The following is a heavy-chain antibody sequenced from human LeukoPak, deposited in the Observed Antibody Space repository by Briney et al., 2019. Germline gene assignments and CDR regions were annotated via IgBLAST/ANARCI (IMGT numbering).Heavy chain of an antibody. CDR2: IYYSGST. V-gene: IGHV4-59*08. CDR3: ARGFGGYSGYDSGRNVGIFDY. CDR1: GGSISSYY. D-gene: IGHD5-12*01. J-gene: IGHJ4*02. Sequence: PSETLSLICTVSGGSISSYYWSWIRQPPGKGLEWIGYIYYSGSTYYNPSLKSRVTISVDTSKNQFSLKLSSVTAADTAVYYCARGFGGYSGYDSGRNVGIFDYWGQGTLVTVSS.